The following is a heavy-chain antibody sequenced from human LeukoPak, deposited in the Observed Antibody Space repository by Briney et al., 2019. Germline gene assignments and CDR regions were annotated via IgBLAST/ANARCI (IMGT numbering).Heavy chain of an antibody. J-gene: IGHJ5*02. Sequence: PGGSLRLSCAASGFTFSDYYMSWIRQAPGKGLEWVSYISSSGSTIYYADSVKGRFTISRDNAKNSLYLQMNSLRAEDTAVYYSARDLGIAAAGTLYNWFDPWGQGTLVTVSS. CDR2: ISSSGSTI. CDR3: ARDLGIAAAGTLYNWFDP. D-gene: IGHD6-13*01. V-gene: IGHV3-11*01. CDR1: GFTFSDYY.